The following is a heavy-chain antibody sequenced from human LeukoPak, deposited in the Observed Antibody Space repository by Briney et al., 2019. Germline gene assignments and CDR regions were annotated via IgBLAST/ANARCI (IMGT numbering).Heavy chain of an antibody. CDR1: GFTFSDYY. Sequence: PGGSLRLSCAASGFTFSDYYMSWIRQAPGKGLEWVSYISSSGSTIYYADSVKGRFTISRDNAKNSLYLQMNSLRAEDTAVYYCARKARNTAMVDWYFDLWGRGTLVTVSS. J-gene: IGHJ2*01. CDR2: ISSSGSTI. D-gene: IGHD5-18*01. CDR3: ARKARNTAMVDWYFDL. V-gene: IGHV3-11*01.